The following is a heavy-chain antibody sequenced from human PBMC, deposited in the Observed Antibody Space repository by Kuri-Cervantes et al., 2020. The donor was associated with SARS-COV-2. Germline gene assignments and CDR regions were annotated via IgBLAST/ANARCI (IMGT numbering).Heavy chain of an antibody. D-gene: IGHD3-3*01. V-gene: IGHV1-46*01. CDR3: AREWVLRFLEWSHNSPYYYYYMDV. CDR2: INPSGDST. J-gene: IGHJ6*03. CDR1: GHTFTSYY. Sequence: ASVKVSCKASGHTFTSYYMHWVRQAPGQGLEWMGIINPSGDSTSYAQKFQGRVTMTRDTSTSTVYMELSSLRSEDTAVYYCAREWVLRFLEWSHNSPYYYYYMDVWGKGTTVTVSS.